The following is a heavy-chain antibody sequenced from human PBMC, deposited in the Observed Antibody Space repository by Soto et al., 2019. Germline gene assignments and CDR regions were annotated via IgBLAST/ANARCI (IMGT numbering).Heavy chain of an antibody. V-gene: IGHV3-33*01. CDR1: GFTFSSYG. Sequence: QVQLVESGGGVVQPGRSLRLSCAASGFTFSSYGMHWVRQAPGKGLEWVAVIWYDGSNKYYADSVKGRFTISRDNSKNTLYLQMNSLRAEDTAVFYCARRPRLVGAVDYWGQGTLVTVSS. CDR2: IWYDGSNK. D-gene: IGHD1-26*01. CDR3: ARRPRLVGAVDY. J-gene: IGHJ4*02.